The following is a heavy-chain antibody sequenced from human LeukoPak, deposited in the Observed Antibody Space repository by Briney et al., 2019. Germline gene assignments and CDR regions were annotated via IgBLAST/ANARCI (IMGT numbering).Heavy chain of an antibody. CDR2: IYYSGNA. CDR1: GGSISSGAYY. Sequence: PSQTLSLTCTVSGGSISSGAYYWSWIRQPPGKDLEWIGYIYYSGNAYYNPPLKTRVTISVDTSKNQFSLKLNSVTAADTAVYYCARDYAGAFEIWGQGTMVTVSS. D-gene: IGHD4-17*01. V-gene: IGHV4-30-4*08. CDR3: ARDYAGAFEI. J-gene: IGHJ3*02.